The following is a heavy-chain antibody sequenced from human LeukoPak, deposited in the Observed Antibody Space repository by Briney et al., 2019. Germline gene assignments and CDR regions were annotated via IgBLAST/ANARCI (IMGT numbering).Heavy chain of an antibody. Sequence: PRGSLRLSCAASGFTFSNYAVMWVRQAPGQGLEWVSAVTSAGAPRYADSVKGRFTISRDNSKNTLYLQMNSLRAEDTAQYFCARDPNGDYIGAFEFWGQGTGVTVSS. D-gene: IGHD4-17*01. CDR2: VTSAGAP. V-gene: IGHV3-23*01. CDR3: ARDPNGDYIGAFEF. CDR1: GFTFSNYA. J-gene: IGHJ3*01.